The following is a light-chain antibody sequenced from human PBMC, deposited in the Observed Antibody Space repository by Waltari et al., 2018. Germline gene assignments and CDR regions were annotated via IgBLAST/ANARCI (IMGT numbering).Light chain of an antibody. V-gene: IGKV3-20*01. CDR2: DAS. J-gene: IGKJ1*01. CDR3: QKYGTRPAT. Sequence: SCRASESIGRTLAWYQQKPGQPPRLLVYDASSRATGIPGRFSGSGSGTDFSLTISRLEPEDCAVYYCQKYGTRPATFGQGTKVEIK. CDR1: ESIGRT.